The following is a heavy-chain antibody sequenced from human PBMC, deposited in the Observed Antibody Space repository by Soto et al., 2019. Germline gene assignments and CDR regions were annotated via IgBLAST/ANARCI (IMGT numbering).Heavy chain of an antibody. V-gene: IGHV1-69*12. Sequence: QVQLVQSGAEVKQPGSSVKVSCKASGGTFDNYAITWVRQAPGQGLEWMAGIIPMLDSANYAEKFQDRVTITADESTSRVDMEVSSLRSEDTAVYYCARTYHYDSLGKTYFYYGMDVWGQGTTVTVSS. CDR3: ARTYHYDSLGKTYFYYGMDV. J-gene: IGHJ6*02. CDR1: GGTFDNYA. CDR2: IIPMLDSA. D-gene: IGHD3-22*01.